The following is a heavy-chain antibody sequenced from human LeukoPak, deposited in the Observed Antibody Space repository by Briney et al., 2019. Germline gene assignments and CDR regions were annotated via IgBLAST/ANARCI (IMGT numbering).Heavy chain of an antibody. J-gene: IGHJ4*02. CDR1: GGSFSGYY. CDR2: INHSGST. CDR3: ARGRYYGSGSTSRYDY. Sequence: PSETLSLTCAVYGGSFSGYYWSWIRQPPGKGLEWIGEINHSGSTNYNPSLKSRVTISVDTSKTQFSLKLSSVTAADTAVYYCARGRYYGSGSTSRYDYWGQGTLVTVSS. D-gene: IGHD3-10*01. V-gene: IGHV4-34*01.